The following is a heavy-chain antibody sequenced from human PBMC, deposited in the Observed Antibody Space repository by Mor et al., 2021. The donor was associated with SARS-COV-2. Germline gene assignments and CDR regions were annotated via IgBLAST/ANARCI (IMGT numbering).Heavy chain of an antibody. V-gene: IGHV5-10-1*01. Sequence: RQMPGKGLEWMGRIDPSDSYTEYSPSFQGHVAISTDKSISAAYLQWSSLKASDTAMYYCARHAAARSPFDYWGQGTQVTVSS. CDR3: ARHAAARSPFDY. CDR2: IDPSDSYT. D-gene: IGHD6-6*01. J-gene: IGHJ4*02.